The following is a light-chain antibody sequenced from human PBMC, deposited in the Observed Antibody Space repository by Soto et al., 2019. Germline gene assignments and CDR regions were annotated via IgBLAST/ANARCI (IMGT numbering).Light chain of an antibody. Sequence: IVLTQSPGTLSLSPGERATLSCRASRSVSSNYLAWYQQRPGQCPRLLIYGASSRATGIPDRFSGSGSGTEFTLTISSLQSEDFAVYYCQQYNNWPRTFGQGTKVDIK. CDR3: QQYNNWPRT. J-gene: IGKJ1*01. CDR2: GAS. V-gene: IGKV3-20*01. CDR1: RSVSSNY.